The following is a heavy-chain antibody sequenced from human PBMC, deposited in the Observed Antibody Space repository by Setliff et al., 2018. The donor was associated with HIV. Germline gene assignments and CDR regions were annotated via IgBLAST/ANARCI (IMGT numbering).Heavy chain of an antibody. CDR2: INPGNGNT. V-gene: IGHV1-3*01. CDR1: GYTFTNHA. Sequence: ASVKVSCKASGYTFTNHAIHWVRQAPGQRLEWMGWINPGNGNTKYSQNFQGRVTITGDTSASTAYMELSSLTLEDTAVYYCDYYYYMDVWGKGTTVTVSS. J-gene: IGHJ6*03. CDR3: DYYYYMDV.